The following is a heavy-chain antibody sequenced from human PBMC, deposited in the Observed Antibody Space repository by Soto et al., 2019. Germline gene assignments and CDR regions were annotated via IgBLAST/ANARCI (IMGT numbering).Heavy chain of an antibody. Sequence: SETLSLTSTVSGGSISNYDWSWIRQPPGKGLEWIGYIYYSGSTNYNPSLKSRVTISVDTSKNQFSLKLSSVTAADTAVYYRARHHDYTFFDYWGQGTLVTVSS. V-gene: IGHV4-59*08. D-gene: IGHD3-16*01. J-gene: IGHJ4*02. CDR1: GGSISNYD. CDR2: IYYSGST. CDR3: ARHHDYTFFDY.